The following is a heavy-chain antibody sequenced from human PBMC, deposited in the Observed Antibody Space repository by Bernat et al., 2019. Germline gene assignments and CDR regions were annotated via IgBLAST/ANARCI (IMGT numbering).Heavy chain of an antibody. CDR3: AKDNYGDTWPHYYYYYGMDV. CDR2: ISYDGSNK. Sequence: QVQLVESGGGVVQPGRSLRLSCAASGFTFSSYGMHWVRQAPGKGLEWVAVISYDGSNKYYADSVKGRFTISRDNSKNTLYPQMNSLRAEDTAVYYCAKDNYGDTWPHYYYYYGMDVWGQGTTVTVSS. D-gene: IGHD4-17*01. V-gene: IGHV3-30*18. CDR1: GFTFSSYG. J-gene: IGHJ6*02.